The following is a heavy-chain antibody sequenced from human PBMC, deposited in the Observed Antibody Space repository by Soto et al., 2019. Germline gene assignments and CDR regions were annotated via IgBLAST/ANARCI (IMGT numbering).Heavy chain of an antibody. J-gene: IGHJ4*02. CDR3: ARTRPTYYYDSSGYSLDY. CDR1: GFSLSNARMG. V-gene: IGHV2-26*01. Sequence: ESGPTLVNPTETLTLTCTVSGFSLSNARMGVSWIRQPPGKALEWLAHIFSNDEKSYSTSLKSRLTISKDTSKSQVVLTMTNMDPVDTATYYCARTRPTYYYDSSGYSLDYWGQGTLVTVSS. CDR2: IFSNDEK. D-gene: IGHD3-22*01.